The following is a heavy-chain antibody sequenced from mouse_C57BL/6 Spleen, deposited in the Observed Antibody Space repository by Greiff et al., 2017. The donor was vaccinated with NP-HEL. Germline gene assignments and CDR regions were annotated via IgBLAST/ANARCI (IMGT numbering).Heavy chain of an antibody. Sequence: QVQLQQPGAELVKPGASVKLSCKASGYTFTSYWMHWVKQRLGQGLEWIGMIHPNSGSTNYNEKFKSKATLTVDKSSSTAYMQLSSLTSEDSAVYYCARREGLRSGGFAYWGQGNLVTVSA. CDR3: ARREGLRSGGFAY. V-gene: IGHV1-64*01. CDR1: GYTFTSYW. CDR2: IHPNSGST. D-gene: IGHD2-4*01. J-gene: IGHJ3*01.